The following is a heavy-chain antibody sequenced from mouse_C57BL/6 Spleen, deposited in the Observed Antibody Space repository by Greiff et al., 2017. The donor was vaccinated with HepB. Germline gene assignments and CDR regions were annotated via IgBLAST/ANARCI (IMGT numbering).Heavy chain of an antibody. CDR3: ARMSTVVDGGYFDV. J-gene: IGHJ1*03. V-gene: IGHV2-2*01. Sequence: VQLQQSGPGLVQPSQSLSITCTVSGFSLTSYGVHWVRQSPGKGLEWLGVIWSGGSTDYNAAFISRLSISKDNSKSQVFFKMNSLQADDTAIYYCARMSTVVDGGYFDVWGTGTTVTVSS. D-gene: IGHD1-1*01. CDR2: IWSGGST. CDR1: GFSLTSYG.